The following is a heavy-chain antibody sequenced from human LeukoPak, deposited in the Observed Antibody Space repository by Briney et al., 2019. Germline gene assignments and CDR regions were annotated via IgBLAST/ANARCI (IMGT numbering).Heavy chain of an antibody. V-gene: IGHV3-23*01. CDR3: AKAGCSGGSCYSVYFDY. CDR2: ISGSGGST. J-gene: IGHJ4*02. CDR1: GFTFSSYA. Sequence: QPGGSLRLSCAASGFTFSSYAMSWVRQAPGKGLEWVSAISGSGGSTYYADSVKGRFTISRDNSKNTLYLQMNSPRAEDTAVYYCAKAGCSGGSCYSVYFDYWGQGTLVTVSS. D-gene: IGHD2-15*01.